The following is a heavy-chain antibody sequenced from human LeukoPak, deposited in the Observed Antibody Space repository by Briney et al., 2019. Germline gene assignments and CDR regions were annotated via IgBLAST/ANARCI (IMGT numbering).Heavy chain of an antibody. CDR2: IYSDGTT. Sequence: GGSLRLSCAASGFTVISNYMSWVRQAPGKGLEWVSLIYSDGTTYYADSVKGRFTISRDNSKNTLYLQMNSLRTEDTAVYYCAKANHNALLWFGEFYFDYWGQGTLVTVSS. CDR1: GFTVISNY. V-gene: IGHV3-53*05. CDR3: AKANHNALLWFGEFYFDY. D-gene: IGHD3-10*01. J-gene: IGHJ4*02.